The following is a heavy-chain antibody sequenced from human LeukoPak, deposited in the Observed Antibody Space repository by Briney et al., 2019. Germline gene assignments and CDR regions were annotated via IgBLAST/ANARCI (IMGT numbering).Heavy chain of an antibody. CDR1: GGSISSSSYY. J-gene: IGHJ4*02. V-gene: IGHV4-39*01. Sequence: SETLSLTCTVSGGSISSSSYYWGWIRQPPGKGLEWIGSIYYSGSTYYNPSLKSRVTISVDTSKNQFSLKLSSVTAADTAVYYCARQPPTDYWGQGTLVTVSS. CDR3: ARQPPTDY. CDR2: IYYSGST.